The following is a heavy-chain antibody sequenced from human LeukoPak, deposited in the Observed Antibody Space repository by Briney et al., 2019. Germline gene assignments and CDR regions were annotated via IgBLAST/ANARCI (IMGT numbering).Heavy chain of an antibody. CDR2: ISSSSSYM. V-gene: IGHV3-21*01. CDR3: ARDSGLLPIVTYYFDS. D-gene: IGHD3-22*01. Sequence: GGSLRLSCAASGFTFSNYDMHWVRQAPGKGLEWVASISSSSSYMYYADSMRGRFTISRDSAQNSLYLQMNGLKAEDTAVYYCARDSGLLPIVTYYFDSWGQGTLVTVSS. CDR1: GFTFSNYD. J-gene: IGHJ4*02.